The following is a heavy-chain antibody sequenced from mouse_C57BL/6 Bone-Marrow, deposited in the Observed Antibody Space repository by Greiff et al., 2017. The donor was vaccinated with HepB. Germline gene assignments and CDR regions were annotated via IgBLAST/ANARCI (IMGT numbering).Heavy chain of an antibody. CDR2: ISYDGSN. CDR3: ARAREEGVYFDY. CDR1: GYSITSGYY. V-gene: IGHV3-6*01. J-gene: IGHJ2*01. Sequence: EVKLVESGPGLVKPSQSLSLTCSVTGYSITSGYYWNWIRQFPGNKLEWMGYISYDGSNNYNPSLKNRISITRDTSKNQFFLKLNSVTTEDTATYYCARAREEGVYFDYWGQGTTLTVSS.